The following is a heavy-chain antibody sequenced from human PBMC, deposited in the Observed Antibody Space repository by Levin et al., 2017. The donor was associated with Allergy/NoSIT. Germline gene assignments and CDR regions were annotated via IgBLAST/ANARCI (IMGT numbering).Heavy chain of an antibody. CDR1: GFSLDDYA. CDR3: VKDDIPSLGSHDVFEM. CDR2: LSWNSGNI. V-gene: IGHV3-9*01. D-gene: IGHD2-15*01. J-gene: IGHJ3*02. Sequence: PGESLKISCAASGFSLDDYAMHWVRQAPGKGLEWVSGLSWNSGNIGYAPSVKGRFTISRDNAKNSLYLEINSLRAEDTALYYCVKDDIPSLGSHDVFEMWGQGTVVTVSP.